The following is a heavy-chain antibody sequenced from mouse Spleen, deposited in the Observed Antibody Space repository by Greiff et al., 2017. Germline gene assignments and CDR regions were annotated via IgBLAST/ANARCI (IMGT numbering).Heavy chain of an antibody. CDR3: ARHEDYGKFAY. J-gene: IGHJ3*01. CDR2: ISSGGGNT. Sequence: EVKLMESGGGLVKLGGSLKLSCAASGFTFSSYAMSWVRQTPEKRLEWVATISSGGGNTYYPDSVKGRFTISRDNAKNTLYLQMSSLKSEDTAMYYCARHEDYGKFAYWGQGTLVTVSA. CDR1: GFTFSSYA. V-gene: IGHV5-9*04. D-gene: IGHD2-1*01.